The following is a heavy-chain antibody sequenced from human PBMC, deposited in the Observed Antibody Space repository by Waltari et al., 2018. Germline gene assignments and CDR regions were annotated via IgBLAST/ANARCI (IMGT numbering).Heavy chain of an antibody. CDR2: INHSGST. D-gene: IGHD3-22*01. CDR1: GGSFSGYY. CDR3: ARFYYDSSGYPNYFDY. Sequence: QVQLQQWGAGLLKPSETLSLTCAVYGGSFSGYYWSWIRQPPGKGLEWIGEINHSGSTNYNPSLKSRVTISVDTPKNQFSLKLSSVTAADTAVYYCARFYYDSSGYPNYFDYWGQGTLVTVSS. V-gene: IGHV4-34*01. J-gene: IGHJ4*02.